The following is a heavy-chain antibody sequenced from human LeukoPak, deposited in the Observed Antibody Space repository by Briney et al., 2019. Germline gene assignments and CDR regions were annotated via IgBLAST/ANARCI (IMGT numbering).Heavy chain of an antibody. CDR2: INTDGNST. Sequence: PGGSLRLSCAASGFTFSTYWMHWVRQAPGKGLVWVSQINTDGNSTTYADSVKGRFTVSRDNAKNTLYLQMNSLRAEDTAVYYCARGVDYWGQGTLVTVSS. J-gene: IGHJ4*02. CDR3: ARGVDY. V-gene: IGHV3-74*01. CDR1: GFTFSTYW.